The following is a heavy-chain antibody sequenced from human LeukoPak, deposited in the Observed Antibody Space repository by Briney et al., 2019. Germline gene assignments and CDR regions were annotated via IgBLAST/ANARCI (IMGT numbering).Heavy chain of an antibody. V-gene: IGHV1-8*01. CDR2: MNPNSGNT. Sequence: ASVNVSCKASGYTFTSYDINWVRQATGQGLEWMGWMNPNSGNTGYAQKFQGRVTMTRNTSISTAYMELSSLRSEDTAVYYCARGMRFGSSGYSLGYYYYGMDVWGQGTTVTVSS. CDR1: GYTFTSYD. D-gene: IGHD3-22*01. J-gene: IGHJ6*02. CDR3: ARGMRFGSSGYSLGYYYYGMDV.